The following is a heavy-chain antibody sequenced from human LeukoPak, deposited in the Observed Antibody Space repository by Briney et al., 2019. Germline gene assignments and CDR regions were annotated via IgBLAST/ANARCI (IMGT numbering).Heavy chain of an antibody. CDR2: IYYSGTT. CDR3: ARSKLRLDP. V-gene: IGHV4-39*01. Sequence: SETLSLTCTVSGGSISSSSDYWGWIRQPPGKGLEWIGSIYYSGTTYYNPSLKSRATISVDTSKNQFSLKLTSVTATDTAVYYCARSKLRLDPWGQGTLATVSS. D-gene: IGHD4-17*01. CDR1: GGSISSSSDY. J-gene: IGHJ5*01.